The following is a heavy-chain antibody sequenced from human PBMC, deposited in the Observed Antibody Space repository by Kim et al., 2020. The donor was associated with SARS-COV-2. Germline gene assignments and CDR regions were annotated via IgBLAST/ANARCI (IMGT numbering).Heavy chain of an antibody. CDR1: RFIFATYA. D-gene: IGHD3-10*02. J-gene: IGHJ6*02. CDR2: ISLSGGST. V-gene: IGHV3-23*01. Sequence: GGSLRLSCAASRFIFATYAMSWVRQAPGKGLEWVSMISLSGGSTYYADSVRGRFSISRDNSRKTLYLEMNSLRAEDTAVYYCAKALDVDSGMFEDYYGMDVGGQGTTVTVS. CDR3: AKALDVDSGMFEDYYGMDV.